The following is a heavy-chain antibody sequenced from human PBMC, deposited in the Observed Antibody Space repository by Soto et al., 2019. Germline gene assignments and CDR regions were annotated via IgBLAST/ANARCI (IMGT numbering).Heavy chain of an antibody. CDR3: ARLRGYCSGGSCYHFDC. J-gene: IGHJ4*02. V-gene: IGHV4-39*01. D-gene: IGHD2-15*01. Sequence: SETLSLTCTVSGGSISSSSYYWGWIRQTPGKGLEWIGSIYYSGTTNYNPSLKSRVSMSVDTSKNQFSLRLSSVTAVDTAIYYCARLRGYCSGGSCYHFDCWGQGTLVTV. CDR2: IYYSGTT. CDR1: GGSISSSSYY.